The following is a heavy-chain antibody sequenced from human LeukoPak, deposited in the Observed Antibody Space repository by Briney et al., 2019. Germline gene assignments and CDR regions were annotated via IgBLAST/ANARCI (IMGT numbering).Heavy chain of an antibody. V-gene: IGHV3-7*02. CDR3: VKGGNGYCTNGICSPRVVAAIDY. CDR1: GFTFSTYW. J-gene: IGHJ4*02. D-gene: IGHD2-8*01. Sequence: GGSLRLSCTASGFTFSTYWMTWVRQAPGKGLEWVADIDQDGSEEYYVDSVKGRFTISRDNAKNSLYLQMNSLRVEDTAVYYCVKGGNGYCTNGICSPRVVAAIDYWGQGTLVTVSS. CDR2: IDQDGSEE.